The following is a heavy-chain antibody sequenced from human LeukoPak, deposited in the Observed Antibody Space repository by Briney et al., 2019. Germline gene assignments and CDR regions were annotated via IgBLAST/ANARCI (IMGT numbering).Heavy chain of an antibody. Sequence: GGSLRLSCAASGFTFSSYAMSWVRQAPGKGLEWVSAISGSGGSTYYADSVKGRFTISRDNSKNTLYLQMNSLRAEDTAVYYCAKTSDDYVWGSGIDYWGLGTLVTVSS. CDR1: GFTFSSYA. V-gene: IGHV3-23*01. D-gene: IGHD3-16*01. CDR2: ISGSGGST. J-gene: IGHJ4*02. CDR3: AKTSDDYVWGSGIDY.